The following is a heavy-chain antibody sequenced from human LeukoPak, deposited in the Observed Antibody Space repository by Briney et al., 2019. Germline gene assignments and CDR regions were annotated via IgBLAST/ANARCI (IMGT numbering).Heavy chain of an antibody. CDR1: GFTFSSYW. CDR3: SRGGMYSYGPFDY. Sequence: GGSLRLSCAASGFTFSSYWMHWVRQAPGKGLVWVSRIFSDGSTTRYADSVKGRFTISRDNAKNTLYLQMNSLRAEDTAVYYCSRGGMYSYGPFDYWGQGTPVTVSS. V-gene: IGHV3-74*01. CDR2: IFSDGSTT. J-gene: IGHJ4*02. D-gene: IGHD5-18*01.